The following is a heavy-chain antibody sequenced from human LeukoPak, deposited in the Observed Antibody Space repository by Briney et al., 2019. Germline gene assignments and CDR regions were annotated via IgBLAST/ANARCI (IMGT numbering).Heavy chain of an antibody. CDR1: GYTFTSYD. Sequence: ASVKVSCKASGYTFTSYDINWVRQAPGQGLEWLGWISGYNGNTKFAQKLQGRVTMTTDTSTSTAHMALRSLRSDDTAVYYCARGLPPRRNYDSNGYYSYYFDYWGQGTLVTVSS. V-gene: IGHV1-18*01. D-gene: IGHD3-22*01. CDR3: ARGLPPRRNYDSNGYYSYYFDY. CDR2: ISGYNGNT. J-gene: IGHJ4*02.